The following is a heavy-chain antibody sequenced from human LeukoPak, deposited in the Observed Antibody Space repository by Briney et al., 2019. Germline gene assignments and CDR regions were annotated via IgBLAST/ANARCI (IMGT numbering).Heavy chain of an antibody. CDR1: GGTFSSYA. CDR2: IIPIFGTA. Sequence: ASVKVSCKASGGTFSSYAISWVRQAPGQGLEWMGGIIPIFGTANYAQKFQGRVTITTDESTSTAYMELSSLRSEDTAVYYCAKRFCSATRCFHFDYWGQGTLVTVSS. CDR3: AKRFCSATRCFHFDY. J-gene: IGHJ4*02. D-gene: IGHD2-2*01. V-gene: IGHV1-69*05.